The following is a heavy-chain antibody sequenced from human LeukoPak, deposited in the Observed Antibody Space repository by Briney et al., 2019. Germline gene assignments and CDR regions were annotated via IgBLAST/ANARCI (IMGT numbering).Heavy chain of an antibody. CDR2: ISAYNGNT. J-gene: IGHJ6*04. V-gene: IGHV1-18*04. Sequence: ASVKVSCKASGYTFTSYGISWVRQAPGQGLEWMGWISAYNGNTNYAQKLQGRVTMTTDTSTSTAYMELRSLRSDDTAVYYCARDRGSGSYCSPDYYYYGMDVWGKGTTVTVSS. CDR3: ARDRGSGSYCSPDYYYYGMDV. D-gene: IGHD3-10*01. CDR1: GYTFTSYG.